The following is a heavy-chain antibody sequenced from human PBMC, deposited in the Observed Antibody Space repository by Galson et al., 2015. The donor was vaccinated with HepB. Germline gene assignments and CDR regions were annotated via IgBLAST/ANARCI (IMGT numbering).Heavy chain of an antibody. CDR3: ARVRVGGAFEI. J-gene: IGHJ3*02. D-gene: IGHD1-26*01. V-gene: IGHV3-7*01. CDR1: GFTFSRYW. CDR2: IKEDGGEK. Sequence: SLRLSCAASGFTFSRYWMTWVRQAPGKGLEWVANIKEDGGEKSYVDSVKGRFSISRDNAKNSLNLQMNSLRAEDTAVYFCARVRVGGAFEIWGQGTTVIVSS.